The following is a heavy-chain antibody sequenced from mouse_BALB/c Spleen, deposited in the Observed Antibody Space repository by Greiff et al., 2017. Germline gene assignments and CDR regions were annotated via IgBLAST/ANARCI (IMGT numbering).Heavy chain of an antibody. V-gene: IGHV1S29*02. CDR2: IYPYNGGT. Sequence: VQLQQSGPELVKPGASVKISCKASGYTFTDYNMHWVKQSHGKSLEWIGYIYPYNGGTGYNQKFKSKATLTVDNSSSTAYMELRSLTSEDSAVYYCAIYYGNFYYLDYWGQGTTLTVSS. CDR1: GYTFTDYN. J-gene: IGHJ2*01. CDR3: AIYYGNFYYLDY. D-gene: IGHD2-1*01.